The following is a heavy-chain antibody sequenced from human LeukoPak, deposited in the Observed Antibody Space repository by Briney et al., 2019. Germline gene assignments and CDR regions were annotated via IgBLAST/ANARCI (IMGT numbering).Heavy chain of an antibody. CDR1: GYTFTGYY. CDR2: INPNSGGT. CDR3: ARVPGRQQGFDY. Sequence: GASVKVSCKASGYTFTGYYMHWVRQAPGQGLEWMGWINPNSGGTNYAQKFQGRVTMTRDTSISTAYMELSRLRFDDTAVYYCARVPGRQQGFDYWGQGTLVTVSS. V-gene: IGHV1-2*02. D-gene: IGHD6-13*01. J-gene: IGHJ4*02.